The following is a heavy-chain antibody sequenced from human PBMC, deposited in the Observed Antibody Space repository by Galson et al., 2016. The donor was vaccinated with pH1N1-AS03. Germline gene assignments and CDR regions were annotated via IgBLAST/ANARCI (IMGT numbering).Heavy chain of an antibody. Sequence: SVKVSCKASGYSFTDYYIHWVRQAPGLGLDWMGRFDPSTGSSKYAQQFLDRFIMTRDTSISTAYMELRSLRSDDTAVYYCARAMVPTTYYGMDVWGQGTTVTVSS. D-gene: IGHD4/OR15-4a*01. CDR2: FDPSTGSS. J-gene: IGHJ6*02. CDR1: GYSFTDYY. CDR3: ARAMVPTTYYGMDV. V-gene: IGHV1-2*06.